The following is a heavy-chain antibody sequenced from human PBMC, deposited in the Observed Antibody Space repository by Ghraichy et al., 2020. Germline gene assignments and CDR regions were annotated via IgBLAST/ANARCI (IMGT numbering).Heavy chain of an antibody. CDR1: GYTFTSYD. Sequence: ASVKVSCKASGYTFTSYDINWVRQATGQGLEWMGWMNPNSGNTGYAQKFQGRVTMTRNTSISTAYMELSSLRSEDTAVYYCARGRMMMGCLCYWGQGTLVTVSS. V-gene: IGHV1-8*01. D-gene: IGHD3-16*01. J-gene: IGHJ4*02. CDR3: ARGRMMMGCLCY. CDR2: MNPNSGNT.